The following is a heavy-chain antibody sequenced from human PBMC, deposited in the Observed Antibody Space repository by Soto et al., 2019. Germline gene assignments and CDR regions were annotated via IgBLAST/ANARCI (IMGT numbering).Heavy chain of an antibody. CDR1: GFTFSSYS. CDR3: ARVCDWSGYFRYYYYYMGV. J-gene: IGHJ6*03. CDR2: ISSSSSYI. V-gene: IGHV3-21*01. Sequence: EVQLVESGGGLVKPGGSLRLSCAASGFTFSSYSMNWVRQAPGKGLEWVSSISSSSSYIYYADSVKGRFTISRDNAKNSLYLQMNSLRAEDTAVYYCARVCDWSGYFRYYYYYMGVWGKGTTVTVSS. D-gene: IGHD3-3*01.